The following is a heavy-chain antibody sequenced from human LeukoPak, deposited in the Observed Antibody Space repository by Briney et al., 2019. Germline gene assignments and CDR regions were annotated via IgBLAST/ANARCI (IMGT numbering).Heavy chain of an antibody. Sequence: KASQTLSLTCTVSGGSISSGSYDWSWIRQPAGKGLEWIGRIYTSGSTNYNPSLKSRVTISVDTSKNQFSLKLSSVTAADTAVYYCARDRVATFYWYFDLWGRGTLVTVSS. CDR1: GGSISSGSYD. J-gene: IGHJ2*01. V-gene: IGHV4-61*02. CDR3: ARDRVATFYWYFDL. D-gene: IGHD5-12*01. CDR2: IYTSGST.